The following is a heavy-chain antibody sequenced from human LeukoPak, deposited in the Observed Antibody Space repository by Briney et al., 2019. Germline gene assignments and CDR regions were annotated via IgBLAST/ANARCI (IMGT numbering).Heavy chain of an antibody. J-gene: IGHJ3*02. D-gene: IGHD3-22*01. CDR2: INPNNGGT. Sequence: ASVKVSCKASGYSFTGYFMHWVRQAPGEGLEWMGGINPNNGGTNYAQKFQGRVTMTRDTSITTVYMELSRLRSDDTAVYYCARDRESYYDSSGYWNAFDIWGQGTMVTVSS. CDR3: ARDRESYYDSSGYWNAFDI. V-gene: IGHV1-2*02. CDR1: GYSFTGYF.